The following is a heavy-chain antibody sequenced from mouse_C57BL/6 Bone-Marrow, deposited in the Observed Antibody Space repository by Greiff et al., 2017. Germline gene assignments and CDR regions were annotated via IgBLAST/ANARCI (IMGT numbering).Heavy chain of an antibody. CDR2: ISSGGSYT. Sequence: DVMLVESGGDLVKPGGSLKLSCAASGFTFSSYGMSWVRQTPDKRLEWVATISSGGSYTYYPDSVKGRFTISRDNAKNTMYLQMSSLKSEDTAMYYCARQRSITTVVAKYFDVWGTGTTVTVSS. D-gene: IGHD1-1*01. CDR3: ARQRSITTVVAKYFDV. V-gene: IGHV5-6*02. J-gene: IGHJ1*03. CDR1: GFTFSSYG.